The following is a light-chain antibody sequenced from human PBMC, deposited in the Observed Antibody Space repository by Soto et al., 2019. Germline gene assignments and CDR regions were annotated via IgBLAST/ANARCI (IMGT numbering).Light chain of an antibody. CDR2: KAS. CDR3: QQYERYPMT. V-gene: IGKV1-5*03. CDR1: QSISGW. Sequence: DIQMTQSPSTLTASVGDRVNITCRASQSISGWLAWYQQKPGKAPKLLISKASTLQSGVPPRFSGSGYGTEFTLTISSLQPDDFATYSCQQYERYPMTFGGGTKVDIK. J-gene: IGKJ4*01.